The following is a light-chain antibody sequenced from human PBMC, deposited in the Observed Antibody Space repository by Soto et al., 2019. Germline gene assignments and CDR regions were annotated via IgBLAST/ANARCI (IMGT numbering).Light chain of an antibody. CDR1: SSDVGSYNL. CDR3: CSYASSSTPVI. V-gene: IGLV2-23*01. J-gene: IGLJ2*01. Sequence: QSALTQPASVSGSPGQSTTISCTGTSSDVGSYNLVSWYQQHPGKAPKLMIYEDTKRPSGVSNRFSGSKSGNTASLTISGLQAEDEADYHCCSYASSSTPVIFGGGTQLTVL. CDR2: EDT.